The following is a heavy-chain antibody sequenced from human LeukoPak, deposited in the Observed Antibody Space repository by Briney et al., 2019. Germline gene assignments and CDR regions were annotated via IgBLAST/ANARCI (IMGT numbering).Heavy chain of an antibody. D-gene: IGHD1-1*01. Sequence: GASVKVSCKASGYTFTSYGISWVRQAPGQGLEWMGWISAYNGNTNYAQKLQGRVTVTTDTSTSTAYMELRSLGSDDTAVYYCARGSLATGTFDHFDYWGQGTLVTVSS. CDR1: GYTFTSYG. CDR3: ARGSLATGTFDHFDY. CDR2: ISAYNGNT. V-gene: IGHV1-18*01. J-gene: IGHJ4*02.